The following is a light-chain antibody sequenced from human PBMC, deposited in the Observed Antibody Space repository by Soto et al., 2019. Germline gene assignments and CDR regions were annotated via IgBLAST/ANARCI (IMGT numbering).Light chain of an antibody. J-gene: IGLJ2*01. CDR3: QTWGAGIHVV. CDR1: SGHSSNA. Sequence: QPVLTQSPSASASLGASVKLTCTLSSGHSSNAIAWHQQQPEKGPRFLMKINSDGTHIKGDGIPGRFSGSTSGAERYLTISSLQSEDEADYYCQTWGAGIHVVFGGGTKLTVL. CDR2: INSDGTH. V-gene: IGLV4-69*01.